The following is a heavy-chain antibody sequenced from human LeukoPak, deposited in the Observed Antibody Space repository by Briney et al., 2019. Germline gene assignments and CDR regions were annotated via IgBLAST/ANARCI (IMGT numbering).Heavy chain of an antibody. CDR3: ARDQGGDYYDSSGYYYATLWFDP. Sequence: PGGSLRLSCAVSGFTFTSYAMSWVRQAPGKGLEWVSAISGSGGSTYYADSVKGRFTISRDNSKNTLYLQMNSLRADDTAVYYCARDQGGDYYDSSGYYYATLWFDPWGQGTLVTVSS. V-gene: IGHV3-23*01. CDR2: ISGSGGST. J-gene: IGHJ5*02. D-gene: IGHD3-22*01. CDR1: GFTFTSYA.